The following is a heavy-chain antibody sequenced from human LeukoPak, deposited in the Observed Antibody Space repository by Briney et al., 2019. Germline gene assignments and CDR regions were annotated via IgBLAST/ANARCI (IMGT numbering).Heavy chain of an antibody. J-gene: IGHJ6*03. CDR1: GYTSTSYD. CDR2: MNPNSGNT. Sequence: GASVKVSCKASGYTSTSYDINWVRQATGQGLEWMGWMNPNSGNTGYAQKFQGRVTMTRDTSISTAYMELSSLRSEDTAVYYCARGTARLYYYYMDVWGKGTTVTVS. D-gene: IGHD6-6*01. CDR3: ARGTARLYYYYMDV. V-gene: IGHV1-8*01.